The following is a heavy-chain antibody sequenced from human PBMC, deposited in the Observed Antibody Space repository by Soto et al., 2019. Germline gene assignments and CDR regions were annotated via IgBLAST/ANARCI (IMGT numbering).Heavy chain of an antibody. V-gene: IGHV3-7*05. CDR1: GFTFSNHW. Sequence: EVQLVESGGGLVQPGGSLRLSCAASGFTFSNHWMSWVRQAPGKGLEWVANIKVDGSEKYYVDSVKGRFTISRDNAKNSLYLQMSSLRAEDTAVYYCAGVAVRGQGTLVTVSS. J-gene: IGHJ4*02. D-gene: IGHD6-19*01. CDR2: IKVDGSEK. CDR3: AGVAV.